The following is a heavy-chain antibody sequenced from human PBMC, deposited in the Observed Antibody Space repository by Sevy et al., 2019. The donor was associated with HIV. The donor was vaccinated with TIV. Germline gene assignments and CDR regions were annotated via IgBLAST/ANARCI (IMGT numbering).Heavy chain of an antibody. CDR1: GFTFSSYW. D-gene: IGHD7-27*01. Sequence: GGSLRLSCAASGFTFSSYWMHWVRQAPGKVLVWVSRINSDGTSTSYADSVKGRFTISRDNAKNTVFLQVNSLRAEDTATYYCARPSRTAPTGAFDSWGQGTLVTVSS. CDR2: INSDGTST. V-gene: IGHV3-74*01. J-gene: IGHJ4*02. CDR3: ARPSRTAPTGAFDS.